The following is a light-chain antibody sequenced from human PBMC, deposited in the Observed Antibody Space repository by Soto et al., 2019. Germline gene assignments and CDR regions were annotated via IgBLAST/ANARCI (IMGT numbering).Light chain of an antibody. J-gene: IGKJ1*01. CDR1: QSVGSN. Sequence: EIVMTQSPATLSVSPGERVTLSCRARQSVGSNLAWYQQKPGQAPRLLIYGASGRATGIPDRFSGSGSRTDFTLIITRLEPEDFAFYYCQQYGSSPWTFGQGTKVDIK. CDR3: QQYGSSPWT. V-gene: IGKV3-20*01. CDR2: GAS.